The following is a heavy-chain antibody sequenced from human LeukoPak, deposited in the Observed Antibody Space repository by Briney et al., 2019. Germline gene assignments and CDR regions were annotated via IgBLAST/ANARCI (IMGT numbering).Heavy chain of an antibody. CDR2: ISGSGGST. V-gene: IGHV3-23*01. CDR1: GFTFNSYA. J-gene: IGHJ4*02. D-gene: IGHD3-9*01. CDR3: AKLGDILTGYPYYFDC. Sequence: GGSLRLSCAASGFTFNSYAMSWVRQAPGKGLEWVSAISGSGGSTYYADSVKGRFTISRDNSKNTLYLQMNSLRAEDSAVYYCAKLGDILTGYPYYFDCWGQGTLVTVSS.